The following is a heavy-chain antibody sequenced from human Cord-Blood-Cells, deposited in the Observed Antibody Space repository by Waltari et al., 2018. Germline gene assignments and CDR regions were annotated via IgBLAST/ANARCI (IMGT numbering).Heavy chain of an antibody. V-gene: IGHV6-1*01. CDR1: GESVSSTSAA. CDR3: ARDPKYSRSSYYYGMDV. J-gene: IGHJ6*02. D-gene: IGHD6-6*01. CDR2: TYYRSKWYN. Sequence: QVQLQQSGPGPVKPSQTLSLTCAISGESVSSTSAAWNWIRQSPSSGLEWLARTYYRSKWYNDYAVSVKSRITITPDTSKNQFSLQLNSVTPEDTAVYYCARDPKYSRSSYYYGMDVWGQGTTVTVSS.